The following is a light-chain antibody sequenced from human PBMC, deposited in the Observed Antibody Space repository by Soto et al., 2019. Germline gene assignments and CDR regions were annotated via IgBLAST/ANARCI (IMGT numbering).Light chain of an antibody. Sequence: AIRRTRSPSSLSASVGDRVTITCRASQGIGNDLGWYQQKPGKAPKLLLYTTSNLQTGVPSRFSGNGSGTDFTLTISSLQPEDFATYYCLQDYNYPLTFGGGTKVDIK. CDR2: TTS. CDR1: QGIGND. V-gene: IGKV1-6*01. CDR3: LQDYNYPLT. J-gene: IGKJ4*01.